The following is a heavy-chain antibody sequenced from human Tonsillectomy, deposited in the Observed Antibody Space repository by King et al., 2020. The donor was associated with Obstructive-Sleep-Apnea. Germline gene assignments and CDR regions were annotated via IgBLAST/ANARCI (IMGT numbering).Heavy chain of an antibody. CDR2: ISSSSSTI. V-gene: IGHV3-48*01. Sequence: VQLVESGGGLVQPGGSLRLSCAASGFTFSSYSMNWVRQAPGKGLEWVSYISSSSSTIYYADSVKGRFTISRDNAKNSLYLQMNSLIAEDTAVYYCARDSSGSYRYYYYGMDVWGQGTTVTVSS. D-gene: IGHD3-10*01. CDR1: GFTFSSYS. CDR3: ARDSSGSYRYYYYGMDV. J-gene: IGHJ6*02.